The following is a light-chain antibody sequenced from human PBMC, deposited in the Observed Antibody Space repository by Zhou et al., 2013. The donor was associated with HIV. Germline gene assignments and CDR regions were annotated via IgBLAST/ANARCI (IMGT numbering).Light chain of an antibody. CDR1: EDVKSW. CDR2: RVS. J-gene: IGKJ4*01. CDR3: QQANNFPLT. Sequence: DIQLTQSPPLVSASVGDTVTITCRASEDVKSWLAWYQQKPGRAPKLLINRVSSLQPGVPSRFSGSGSGRDFTLTITGVQLEDFATYSCQQANNFPLTFGGGTKVEI. V-gene: IGKV1-12*01.